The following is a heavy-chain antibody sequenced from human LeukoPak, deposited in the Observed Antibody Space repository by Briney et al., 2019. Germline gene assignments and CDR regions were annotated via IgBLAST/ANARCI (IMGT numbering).Heavy chain of an antibody. CDR3: ARRGGTYYYDSSGYHRFDY. CDR2: INHSGST. J-gene: IGHJ4*02. CDR1: GGSFSGYY. D-gene: IGHD3-22*01. Sequence: SETLSLTCAVYGGSFSGYYWSWIRQPPGKGLEWIGEINHSGSTNYNPSLKSRVTISVDTSKNQFSLKLSSVTAADTAVYYCARRGGTYYYDSSGYHRFDYWGQGTLVTVSS. V-gene: IGHV4-34*01.